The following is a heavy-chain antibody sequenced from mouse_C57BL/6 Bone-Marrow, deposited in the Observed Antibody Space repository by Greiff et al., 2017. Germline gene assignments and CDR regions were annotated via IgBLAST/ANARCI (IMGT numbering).Heavy chain of an antibody. CDR1: GYTFTSYW. J-gene: IGHJ4*01. V-gene: IGHV1-69*01. CDR3: ARGYYGSSSYYYAMDY. CDR2: IDPSDSYT. D-gene: IGHD1-1*01. Sequence: QVQLQQPGAELVMPGASVKLSCKASGYTFTSYWMHWVKQRPGQGLEWIGEIDPSDSYTNYNQKFKGKSTLTVDKSSSTASMQLISLTSEDSAVYYCARGYYGSSSYYYAMDYWGQGTSVTGSS.